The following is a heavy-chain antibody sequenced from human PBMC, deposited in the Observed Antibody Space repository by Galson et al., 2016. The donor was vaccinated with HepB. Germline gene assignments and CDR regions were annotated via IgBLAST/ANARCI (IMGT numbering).Heavy chain of an antibody. CDR2: DSMDGRRK. V-gene: IGHV3-30*03. D-gene: IGHD2/OR15-2a*01. CDR1: GFLFRSYG. Sequence: SLRLSCAGSGFLFRSYGMHWVRQAPGKGLEWVAADSMDGRRKFYSDSVKGRFTISRDNSNNTLFLQMSSLTEDDTAVYYCARRHEYCPPVGCSVDYWGQGTLVSVSS. J-gene: IGHJ4*02. CDR3: ARRHEYCPPVGCSVDY.